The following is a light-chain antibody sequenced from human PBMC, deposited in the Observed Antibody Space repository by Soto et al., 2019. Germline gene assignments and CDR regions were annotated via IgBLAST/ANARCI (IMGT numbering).Light chain of an antibody. V-gene: IGLV2-8*01. Sequence: QSALTQPPSASGSPGQSVTISCTGTSSDVGGYDSVSWYQQHPGKAPKLMIYEVTKRPSGVPDRFSGSKSGNTASLTVSGLQAEDEADYYCTSYAGSNVVFGGGTKVTVL. CDR2: EVT. CDR3: TSYAGSNVV. J-gene: IGLJ2*01. CDR1: SSDVGGYDS.